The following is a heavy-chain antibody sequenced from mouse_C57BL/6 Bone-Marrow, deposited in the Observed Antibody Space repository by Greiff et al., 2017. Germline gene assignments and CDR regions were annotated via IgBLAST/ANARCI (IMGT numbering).Heavy chain of an antibody. CDR1: GFSFTSYG. Sequence: VQGVESGPGLVQPSQSLSITCTVSGFSFTSYGVHWVRQSPGKGLEWLGVFWRGGSTDYNAAFISRLSISKDNSKSQVFFKMNSLQADDTAIYYCARKAMDYWGQGTSVTVSS. J-gene: IGHJ4*01. CDR3: ARKAMDY. CDR2: FWRGGST. V-gene: IGHV2-2*01.